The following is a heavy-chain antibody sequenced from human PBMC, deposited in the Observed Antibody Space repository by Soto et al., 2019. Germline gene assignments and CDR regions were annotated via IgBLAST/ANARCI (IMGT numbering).Heavy chain of an antibody. V-gene: IGHV3-23*01. Sequence: GGSLRLSCAASGFTFSSYAMSWVRQAPGKGLEWVSAISGSGGSTYYADSVKGRFTISRDNSKNTLYLQMNSLRAEDTAVYYCAKNPRVVGSRYYMDVWGKGTTVTVSS. D-gene: IGHD2-15*01. J-gene: IGHJ6*03. CDR3: AKNPRVVGSRYYMDV. CDR1: GFTFSSYA. CDR2: ISGSGGST.